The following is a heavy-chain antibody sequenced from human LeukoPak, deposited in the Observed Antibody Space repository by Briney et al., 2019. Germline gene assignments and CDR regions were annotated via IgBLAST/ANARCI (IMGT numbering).Heavy chain of an antibody. Sequence: GGSLRLSCAASGFTFSSYSMNWVRQAPGKGLEWVSSISSSSSYIYYADSVKGRSTISRDNAKNSLYLQMNSLRAEDTAVYYCAREGGWYTADYWGQGTLVTVSS. CDR3: AREGGWYTADY. CDR1: GFTFSSYS. CDR2: ISSSSSYI. V-gene: IGHV3-21*01. J-gene: IGHJ4*02. D-gene: IGHD6-19*01.